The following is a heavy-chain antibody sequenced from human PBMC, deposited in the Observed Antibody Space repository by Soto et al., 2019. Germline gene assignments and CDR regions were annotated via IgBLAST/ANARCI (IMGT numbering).Heavy chain of an antibody. J-gene: IGHJ4*02. V-gene: IGHV1-69*13. CDR3: ARDSHNYYDSSGYYLNYFDY. CDR2: IIPIFGTA. Sequence: SVKVSCKASGGTFSSYAISWVRQAPGQGLEWMGGIIPIFGTANYAQKFQGGVTITADESTSTAYMELSSLRSEDTAVYYCARDSHNYYDSSGYYLNYFDYWGQGTLVTVSS. CDR1: GGTFSSYA. D-gene: IGHD3-22*01.